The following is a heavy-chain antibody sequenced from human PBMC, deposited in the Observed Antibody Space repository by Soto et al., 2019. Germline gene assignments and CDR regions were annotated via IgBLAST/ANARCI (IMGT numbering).Heavy chain of an antibody. CDR2: ISHTDRLT. CDR3: ARDTGRASADL. D-gene: IGHD6-13*01. CDR1: GFTFSYYE. V-gene: IGHV3-48*03. Sequence: PGGSLRLSCVGSGFTFSYYEMNWVRQAPGKGLERVAFISHTDRLTHYPDSVKGRFTISRDNAKNSLYLEMTNLRVEDTAVYYFARDTGRASADLWGQGTLVSVSS. J-gene: IGHJ5*02.